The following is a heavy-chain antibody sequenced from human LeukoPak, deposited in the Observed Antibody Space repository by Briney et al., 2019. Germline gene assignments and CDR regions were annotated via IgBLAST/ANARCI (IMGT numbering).Heavy chain of an antibody. CDR3: ARGMGGWPGSEYFDY. CDR1: GGSFSGYY. J-gene: IGHJ4*02. Sequence: SETLSLTCAVYGGSFSGYYWSWIRQPPGKGLEWIGEINHSGNTNYNPSLKSRVTISVDTSKNQFSLKLSSVTAADTAVYYCARGMGGWPGSEYFDYWGQGTLVTVSS. V-gene: IGHV4-34*01. CDR2: INHSGNT. D-gene: IGHD6-19*01.